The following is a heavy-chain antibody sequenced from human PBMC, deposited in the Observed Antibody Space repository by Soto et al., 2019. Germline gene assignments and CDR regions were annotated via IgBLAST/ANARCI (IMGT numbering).Heavy chain of an antibody. J-gene: IGHJ5*02. Sequence: EVQLVESGGGLVKPGGSLRLSCAASGFTFSSYSMNWVRQAPGKGLEWVSSISSSSSYIYYSDSVKGRFTISRDNAKNSRFLEMNSMRAEDTAVYYCARDTYYYASGSYVPWGQVTLVTVAS. CDR2: ISSSSSYI. CDR3: ARDTYYYASGSYVP. D-gene: IGHD3-10*01. V-gene: IGHV3-21*06. CDR1: GFTFSSYS.